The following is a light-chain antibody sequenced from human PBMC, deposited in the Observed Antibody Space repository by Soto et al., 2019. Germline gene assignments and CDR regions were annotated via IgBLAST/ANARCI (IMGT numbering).Light chain of an antibody. CDR3: SSYTTSTTLV. Sequence: RIHPSSAYGSPGQSITISCTGTSSDVGGYKYVSWYQQHPGKAPKLMIYEVSNRPSGVSNRFSGSKSGNTASLTISGLQAEDEADYYCSSYTTSTTLVFGSGTKVTVL. V-gene: IGLV2-14*01. CDR1: SSDVGGYKY. J-gene: IGLJ1*01. CDR2: EVS.